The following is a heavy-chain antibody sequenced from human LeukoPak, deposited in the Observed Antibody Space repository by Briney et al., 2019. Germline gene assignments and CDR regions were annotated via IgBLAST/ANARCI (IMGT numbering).Heavy chain of an antibody. J-gene: IGHJ5*01. CDR3: ARVSGSGLYFKSFDP. D-gene: IGHD3-10*01. V-gene: IGHV4-4*02. CDR1: GDDISSSNW. Sequence: PSGTLSLTCSVSGDDISSSNWWTWVRQPPQKGLEWIGEVYHSGSTNYNPSLKNRIYISVDKSQNRFSLRLTSVTAADTAVYFCARVSGSGLYFKSFDPWGQGTLVIVSS. CDR2: VYHSGST.